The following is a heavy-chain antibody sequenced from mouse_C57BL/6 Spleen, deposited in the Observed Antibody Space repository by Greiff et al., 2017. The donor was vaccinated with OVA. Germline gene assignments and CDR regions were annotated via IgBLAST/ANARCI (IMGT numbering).Heavy chain of an antibody. J-gene: IGHJ4*01. CDR3: ARGLRRTLYAMDY. V-gene: IGHV7-3*01. Sequence: EVQVVESGGGLVQPGGSLSLSCAASGFTFTDYYMSWVRQPPGKALEWLGFIRNKANGYTTEYSASVKGRFTISRDNSQSILYLQMNALRAEDSATYYCARGLRRTLYAMDYWGQGTSVTVSS. CDR1: GFTFTDYY. CDR2: IRNKANGYTT. D-gene: IGHD2-4*01.